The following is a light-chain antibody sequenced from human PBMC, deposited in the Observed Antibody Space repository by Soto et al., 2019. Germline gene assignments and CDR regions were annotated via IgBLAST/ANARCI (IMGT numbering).Light chain of an antibody. CDR2: EVS. J-gene: IGLJ3*02. CDR3: CSYTTTSTRV. V-gene: IGLV2-14*01. Sequence: QSALTQPASVSGSPGQSITISCTGTSSDVGAYNYVSWYQQHPGKAPKLMISEVSNRPSGVSNRFSGSKSGNTASLTISGLQAEDEADYHCCSYTTTSTRVFGGGTKVTVL. CDR1: SSDVGAYNY.